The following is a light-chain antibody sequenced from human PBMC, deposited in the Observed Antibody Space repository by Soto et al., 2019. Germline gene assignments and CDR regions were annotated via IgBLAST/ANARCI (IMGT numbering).Light chain of an antibody. CDR2: DVS. J-gene: IGLJ2*01. CDR1: ISDVGGHTY. Sequence: QSVLTQPPSASGSPGQSVTISCTGTISDVGGHTYVSWYQQHPGKAPKLIIYDVSKRPSGVPDRFSGSKSGNTASLTVSGLQTEDEADYYCSSYAGSNNLLFGGGTQLTVL. CDR3: SSYAGSNNLL. V-gene: IGLV2-8*01.